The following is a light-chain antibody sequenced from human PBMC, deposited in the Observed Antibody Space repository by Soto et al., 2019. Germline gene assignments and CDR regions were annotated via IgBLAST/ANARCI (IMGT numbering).Light chain of an antibody. Sequence: QSALTQPRSVSGSPGQSVTISCTGTSSNVGGYTYVSWYQQHPRIAPLLIIYDVTKRPSGVPGRFSGSKSGNTASLTISGLQAEDEADYYCCSYAGSYSGVFGGGTKLTVL. J-gene: IGLJ3*02. CDR1: SSNVGGYTY. CDR2: DVT. CDR3: CSYAGSYSGV. V-gene: IGLV2-11*01.